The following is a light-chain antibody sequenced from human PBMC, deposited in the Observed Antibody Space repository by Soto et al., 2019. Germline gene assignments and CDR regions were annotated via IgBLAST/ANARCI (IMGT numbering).Light chain of an antibody. CDR1: AFPKQY. Sequence: SSELTQPPSVSVSPGQTARITCSGDAFPKQYAYWYQQKPGQAPVLVIYKDSERPSGIPERFSGSSSGTTVTLTISGVQAEDEADYYCQSADSSGTYYVFGTGTKLTVL. V-gene: IGLV3-25*02. J-gene: IGLJ1*01. CDR2: KDS. CDR3: QSADSSGTYYV.